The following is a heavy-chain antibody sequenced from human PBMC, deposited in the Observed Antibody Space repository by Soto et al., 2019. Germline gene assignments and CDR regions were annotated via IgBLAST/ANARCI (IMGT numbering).Heavy chain of an antibody. CDR3: ARHGEESSGWFTYYYYYYMDV. V-gene: IGHV4-59*08. D-gene: IGHD6-19*01. J-gene: IGHJ6*03. CDR1: GGSISSYY. Sequence: SETLSLTWTVSGGSISSYYWSWIRQPPGKGLEWIGYIYYSGSTNYNPSLKSRVTISVDTSKNQFSLKLSSVTAADTAVYYCARHGEESSGWFTYYYYYYMDVWGKGTTVTVSS. CDR2: IYYSGST.